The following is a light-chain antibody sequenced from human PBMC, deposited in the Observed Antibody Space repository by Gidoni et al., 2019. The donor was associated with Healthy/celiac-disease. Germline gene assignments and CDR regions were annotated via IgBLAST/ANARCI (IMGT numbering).Light chain of an antibody. V-gene: IGKV3-11*01. Sequence: EIVLTQSPATLSLSPGERATLSCTASQSVSSYLDWYQQKPGQDPRLLIYDGSNRATGIPARFSGSGSGSDFTLTISSLEPEDFAVYYWPQSSNWPWTFGQGTKVEIK. CDR2: DGS. CDR1: QSVSSY. J-gene: IGKJ1*01. CDR3: PQSSNWPWT.